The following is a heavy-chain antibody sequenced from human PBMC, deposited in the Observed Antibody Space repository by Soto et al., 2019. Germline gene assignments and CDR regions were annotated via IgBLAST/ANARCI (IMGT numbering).Heavy chain of an antibody. D-gene: IGHD5-12*01. CDR1: GFTLGRSG. J-gene: IGHJ4*02. CDR2: LSGSGGST. Sequence: EVQLLESGGGLVQPAGSLRLSCAASGFTLGRSGVSWVRQATGKGVEWILGLSGSGGSTYYADSVKGRFTISRDTSKSTLYLQMHSLRVEDTAVYYCAKDSGYDHTDWGQGTLVTVSS. CDR3: AKDSGYDHTD. V-gene: IGHV3-23*01.